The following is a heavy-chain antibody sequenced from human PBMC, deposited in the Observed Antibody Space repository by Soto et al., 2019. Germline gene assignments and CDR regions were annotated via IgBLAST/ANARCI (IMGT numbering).Heavy chain of an antibody. CDR2: IDWDNDK. D-gene: IGHD3-22*01. V-gene: IGHV2-70*17. CDR3: ARMTAFDTSDRRPFDY. CDR1: GFSLTTSGMS. Sequence: SGPTLVNPTQTLTLTCTFSGFSLTTSGMSVNWIRQPPGKALEWLARIDWDNDKFYDTSLKTRLTISKDTSTNQVVLTMTNMDPVDTATYYCARMTAFDTSDRRPFDYWGQGTQVTVSS. J-gene: IGHJ4*02.